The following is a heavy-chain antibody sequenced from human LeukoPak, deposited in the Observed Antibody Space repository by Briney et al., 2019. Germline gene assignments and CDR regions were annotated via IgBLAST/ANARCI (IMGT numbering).Heavy chain of an antibody. D-gene: IGHD6-13*01. V-gene: IGHV4-59*01. J-gene: IGHJ4*02. CDR3: ASSPLAAAGTRPLGY. Sequence: SETLSLTCTVSGGSISSYYWSWIRQPPGKGLEWIGYIYYSGSTNYNPSLKSRVTISVDTSKNQFSLKLSSVTAADTAVYYCASSPLAAAGTRPLGYWGQGTLVTVSS. CDR1: GGSISSYY. CDR2: IYYSGST.